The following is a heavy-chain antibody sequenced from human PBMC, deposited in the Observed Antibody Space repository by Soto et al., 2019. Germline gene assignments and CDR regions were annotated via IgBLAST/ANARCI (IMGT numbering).Heavy chain of an antibody. D-gene: IGHD2-15*01. CDR3: ARDNCSGGSCNESHYYYYYGMDV. CDR1: GGTFSSYA. J-gene: IGHJ6*02. V-gene: IGHV1-69*13. CDR2: IIPIFGTA. Sequence: SVKVSCKASGGTFSSYAISWVRQAPGQGLEWMGGIIPIFGTANYAQKFQGRVTITADESTSTAYLELSSLRSEDTAVYYCARDNCSGGSCNESHYYYYYGMDVWGQGTTVTVSS.